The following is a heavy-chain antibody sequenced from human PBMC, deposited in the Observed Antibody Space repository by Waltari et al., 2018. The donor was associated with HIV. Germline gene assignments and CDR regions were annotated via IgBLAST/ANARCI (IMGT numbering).Heavy chain of an antibody. D-gene: IGHD3-16*01. CDR3: ARSVSETWANLDL. CDR1: GYTFGAYN. J-gene: IGHJ5*02. CDR2: ISPRNGDS. Sequence: QVQMVQSGAEVRHPGASVTVACRTSGYTFGAYNVHWVRQAPGEGLEWLGWISPRNGDSELAQKFQGWVTLTRDTTTATVYMQITRLRSEDMAIYFCARSVSETWANLDLWGQGALVSVSS. V-gene: IGHV1-2*04.